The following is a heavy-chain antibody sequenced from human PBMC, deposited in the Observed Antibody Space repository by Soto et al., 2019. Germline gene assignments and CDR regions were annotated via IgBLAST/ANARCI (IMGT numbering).Heavy chain of an antibody. J-gene: IGHJ5*02. V-gene: IGHV4-39*01. CDR3: ARHRGKDDFWSGYPELDWFDP. D-gene: IGHD3-3*01. CDR1: GGSISSSSYY. Sequence: LSLTCTVSGGSISSSSYYWGWIRQPPGKGLEWIGSIYYSGSTYYNPSLKSRVTISVDTSKNQSSLRLSSVTAADTAVYYCARHRGKDDFWSGYPELDWFDPWGQGTLVTVS. CDR2: IYYSGST.